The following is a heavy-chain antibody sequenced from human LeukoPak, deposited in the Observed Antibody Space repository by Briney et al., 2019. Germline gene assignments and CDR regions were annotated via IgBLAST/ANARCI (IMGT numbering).Heavy chain of an antibody. CDR3: ARLGSRTYYYYMDV. D-gene: IGHD1-1*01. J-gene: IGHJ6*03. Sequence: SETLSLTCTVSGGSISSYYWSWIRQPAGKGLEGIGRIYTSGSTNYNPSLKRRLTMSVHTSKNQFSLKLSSVTAADTAVYYCARLGSRTYYYYMDVWGKGTTVTISS. CDR2: IYTSGST. CDR1: GGSISSYY. V-gene: IGHV4-4*07.